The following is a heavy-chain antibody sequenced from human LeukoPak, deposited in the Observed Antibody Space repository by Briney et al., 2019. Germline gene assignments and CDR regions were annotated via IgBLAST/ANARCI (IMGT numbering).Heavy chain of an antibody. V-gene: IGHV3-7*03. CDR3: ARIGGSDAFDI. Sequence: GGSLRLSCAASGFTLSSYWMTWVRQAPGKGLEWVANIKQDGSEKNYVDSVKGRFTISRDNAKNSLYLQMNSLRAEDTAVYYCARIGGSDAFDIWGQGTMVTVSS. CDR1: GFTLSSYW. J-gene: IGHJ3*02. D-gene: IGHD3-16*01. CDR2: IKQDGSEK.